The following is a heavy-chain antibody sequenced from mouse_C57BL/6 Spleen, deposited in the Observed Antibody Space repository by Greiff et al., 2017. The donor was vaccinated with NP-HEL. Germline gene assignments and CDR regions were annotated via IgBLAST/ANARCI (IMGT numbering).Heavy chain of an antibody. D-gene: IGHD1-1*01. Sequence: QVQLQQSGAELVKPGASVKISCKASGYAFSSYWMNWVKQRPGKGLEWIGQIYPGDGDTNYNGKFKGKATLTADKSSSTAYMQLSSLTPEDSAVYFCARRAVVATNYFDYWGQGTTLTVSS. CDR3: ARRAVVATNYFDY. CDR2: IYPGDGDT. CDR1: GYAFSSYW. V-gene: IGHV1-80*01. J-gene: IGHJ2*01.